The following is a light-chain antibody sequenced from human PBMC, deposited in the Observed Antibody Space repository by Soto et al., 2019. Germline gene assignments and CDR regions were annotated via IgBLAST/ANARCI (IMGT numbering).Light chain of an antibody. J-gene: IGKJ1*01. Sequence: DIQMTQSTSTLSASVGDRVTITCRASQSISGSLAWYQQKPGKAQNLLIYEASNVQSGVPSRFSGSGSGTEYTRTISSLQPDDSASYYCQQYNGYWTFGQGTRVEIK. V-gene: IGKV1-5*03. CDR3: QQYNGYWT. CDR2: EAS. CDR1: QSISGS.